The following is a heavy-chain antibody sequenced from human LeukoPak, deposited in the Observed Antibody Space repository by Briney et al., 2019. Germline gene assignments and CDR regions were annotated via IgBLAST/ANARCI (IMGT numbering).Heavy chain of an antibody. CDR2: IKQDGSER. Sequence: GGSLRLSCVASEFTFSSYWMSWVRRAPGKGLEWVANIKQDGSERYYVDSVRGRFTIPRGNARNSLYLQMNRLRVEDTAVYYCARITWEVLGFGYYFDYWGQGTLVTVSS. CDR1: EFTFSSYW. D-gene: IGHD1-26*01. V-gene: IGHV3-7*01. CDR3: ARITWEVLGFGYYFDY. J-gene: IGHJ4*02.